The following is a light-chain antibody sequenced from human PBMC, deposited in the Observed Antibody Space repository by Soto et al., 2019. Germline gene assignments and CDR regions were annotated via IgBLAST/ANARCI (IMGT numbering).Light chain of an antibody. CDR1: SGHSNYA. J-gene: IGLJ1*01. CDR2: INSDGSH. Sequence: QSVLTQSPSASASLGASVKLTCTLSSGHSNYAIAWHQQQPERGPRYLIKINSDGSHNKGDGIPDRFSGSSSGAERYLTISSLQSEDEADYYCQTWGTGIQVFGTGTKVTVL. V-gene: IGLV4-69*01. CDR3: QTWGTGIQV.